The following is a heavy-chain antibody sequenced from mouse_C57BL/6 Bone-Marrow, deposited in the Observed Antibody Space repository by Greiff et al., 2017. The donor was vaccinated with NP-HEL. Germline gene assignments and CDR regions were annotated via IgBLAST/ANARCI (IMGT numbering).Heavy chain of an antibody. CDR2: ISNLAYSI. J-gene: IGHJ1*03. D-gene: IGHD1-1*01. Sequence: EVKLVESGGGLVQPGGSLKLSCAASGFTFSDYGMAWVRQAPRKGPEWVAFISNLAYSIYYADTVTGRFTISRENAKNTLYLEMSSLRSEDTAMYYCARRGHSSYWYFDVWGTGTTVTVSS. V-gene: IGHV5-15*01. CDR3: ARRGHSSYWYFDV. CDR1: GFTFSDYG.